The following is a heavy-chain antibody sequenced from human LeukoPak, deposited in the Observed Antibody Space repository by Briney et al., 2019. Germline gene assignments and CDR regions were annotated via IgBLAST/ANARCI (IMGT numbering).Heavy chain of an antibody. CDR1: GGSISSGDYY. CDR3: ARDRQQLVRGDYFDY. J-gene: IGHJ4*02. V-gene: IGHV4-39*07. CDR2: IYYSGST. D-gene: IGHD6-13*01. Sequence: SETLSLTCTVSGGSISSGDYYWSWIRQPPGKGLEWIGSIYYSGSTYYNPSLKSRVTISVDTSKNQFSLKLSSVTAADTAVYYCARDRQQLVRGDYFDYWGQGTLVTVSS.